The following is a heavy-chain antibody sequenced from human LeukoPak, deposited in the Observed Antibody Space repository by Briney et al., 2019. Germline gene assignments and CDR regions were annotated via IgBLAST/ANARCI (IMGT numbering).Heavy chain of an antibody. V-gene: IGHV4-39*01. CDR1: GGSISSYY. Sequence: SETLSLTCTVSGGSISSYYWSWIRQPPGKGLEWIGSIYYSGSTYYNPSLKSRVTISVDTSKNQFSLKLSSVTAADTAVYYCARRWGTIFGVGPQNWFDPWGQGTLVTVSS. D-gene: IGHD3-3*01. CDR2: IYYSGST. CDR3: ARRWGTIFGVGPQNWFDP. J-gene: IGHJ5*02.